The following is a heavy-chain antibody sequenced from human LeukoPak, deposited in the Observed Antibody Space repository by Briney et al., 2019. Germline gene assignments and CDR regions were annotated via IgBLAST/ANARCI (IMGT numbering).Heavy chain of an antibody. CDR3: ARGGIVVHWFDP. J-gene: IGHJ5*02. D-gene: IGHD2-15*01. V-gene: IGHV4-61*02. CDR2: IYTSGST. Sequence: PSETLSLTXTVSGGSISSCGNYWSWIRQPAGKGRDWIGRIYTSGSTNYKPSLKSRVTTSVESSNNQFSLKLSSVTAADTAVYYCARGGIVVHWFDPWGQGTLVTVSS. CDR1: GGSISSCGNY.